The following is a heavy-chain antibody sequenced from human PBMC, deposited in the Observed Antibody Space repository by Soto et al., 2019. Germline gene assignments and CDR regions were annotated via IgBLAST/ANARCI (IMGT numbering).Heavy chain of an antibody. CDR2: IKSKTDGGTT. V-gene: IGHV3-15*01. J-gene: IGHJ4*02. Sequence: GGSLILSCAPSGFTFTNTWMGWGRQAPGKGLEWVGRIKSKTDGGTTDYAAPVKARFTISRDDSKNTLYLQMNRLKTEDTAVYYCTTEDYCDTRLWGQGP. CDR1: GFTFTNTW. CDR3: TTEDYCDTRL. D-gene: IGHD3-22*01.